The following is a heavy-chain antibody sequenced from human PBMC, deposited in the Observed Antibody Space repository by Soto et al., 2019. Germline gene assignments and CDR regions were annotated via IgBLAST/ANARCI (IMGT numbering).Heavy chain of an antibody. D-gene: IGHD3-22*01. V-gene: IGHV4-30-4*01. CDR1: GGSISSGDYY. J-gene: IGHJ3*02. CDR3: ARGGGYYDSSGSDAFDI. Sequence: QVQLQESGPGLVKPSQTLSLTCTVSGGSISSGDYYWSWIRQPPGKGLEWIGYIYYSGSTYYNPSLTSRVTISVDTSKNQFSLKLSSVTAADTAVYYCARGGGYYDSSGSDAFDIWGQGTMVTVSS. CDR2: IYYSGST.